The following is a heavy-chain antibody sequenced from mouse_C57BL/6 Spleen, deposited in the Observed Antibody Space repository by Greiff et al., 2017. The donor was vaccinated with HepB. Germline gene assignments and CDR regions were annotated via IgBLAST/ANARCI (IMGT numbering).Heavy chain of an antibody. D-gene: IGHD2-2*01. J-gene: IGHJ2*01. CDR1: GYTFTDYE. CDR2: IDPETGGT. V-gene: IGHV1-15*01. Sequence: QVQLQQSGAELVRPGASVTLSCKASGYTFTDYEMHWVKQTPVHGLEWIGAIDPETGGTAYNQKFKGKAILTADKSSSTAYMELRSLTSEDSAVYYCTRGGVTTVDYWGQGTTLTVSS. CDR3: TRGGVTTVDY.